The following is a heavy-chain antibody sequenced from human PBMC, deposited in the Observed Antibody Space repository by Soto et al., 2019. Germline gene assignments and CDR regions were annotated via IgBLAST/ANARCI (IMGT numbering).Heavy chain of an antibody. J-gene: IGHJ4*02. Sequence: QVQLQESGPGLVKSSGTLSLTCAVSGGSISSNNWWNWVRQPPGKGLEWIGENFHSGNTNYNPSLKSRVTISVDKSKNHVSLTRSSVTAADTAVYYCARHSPSDTNTGDYWGQGPLVTVSS. V-gene: IGHV4-4*02. CDR3: ARHSPSDTNTGDY. CDR2: NFHSGNT. CDR1: GGSISSNNW. D-gene: IGHD2-21*02.